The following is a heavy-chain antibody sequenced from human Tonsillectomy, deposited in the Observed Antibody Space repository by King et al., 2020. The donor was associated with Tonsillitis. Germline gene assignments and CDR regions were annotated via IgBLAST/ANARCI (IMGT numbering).Heavy chain of an antibody. V-gene: IGHV3-20*01. J-gene: IGHJ2*01. Sequence: VQLVESGGGVVRPGGSLRLSCAASGFSFDDYGMSWVRQAPGKGLEWVSGLNWDGGSTAYADSVKGRFTISRDNAKNSLYLQMNSLRAEDTALYHCARSPLGSDENNSSWPYWYFDLWGRGTLVTVSS. CDR2: LNWDGGST. CDR1: GFSFDDYG. D-gene: IGHD6-13*01. CDR3: ARSPLGSDENNSSWPYWYFDL.